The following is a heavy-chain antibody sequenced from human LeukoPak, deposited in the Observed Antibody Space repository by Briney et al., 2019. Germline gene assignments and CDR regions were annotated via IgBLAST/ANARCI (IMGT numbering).Heavy chain of an antibody. CDR2: ISYDGSNK. Sequence: PGGSLRLSCAASGFTFSSYGMHWVRQAPGKGLEWVAVISYDGSNKYYADSVKGRFTISRDNSKNTLYLQMNSLRAEDTAVYYCAKDRQTTVTTIFDYWGQGTLVTVSS. D-gene: IGHD4-17*01. CDR1: GFTFSSYG. CDR3: AKDRQTTVTTIFDY. V-gene: IGHV3-30*18. J-gene: IGHJ4*02.